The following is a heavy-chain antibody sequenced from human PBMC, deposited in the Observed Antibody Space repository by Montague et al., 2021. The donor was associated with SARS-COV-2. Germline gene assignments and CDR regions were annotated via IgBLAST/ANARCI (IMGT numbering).Heavy chain of an antibody. Sequence: SETLSLTCSVSGDSVNRNYWSWVRKPQGKGLEWLGYIFNSGSTYNPSHNSRFTMSLDTSKNHFSLNSISVTAADTAVYDCAKASRGYGGDFDSWGQGTLVIVSS. J-gene: IGHJ4*02. V-gene: IGHV4-59*02. CDR2: IFNSGST. D-gene: IGHD4-23*01. CDR3: AKASRGYGGDFDS. CDR1: GDSVNRNY.